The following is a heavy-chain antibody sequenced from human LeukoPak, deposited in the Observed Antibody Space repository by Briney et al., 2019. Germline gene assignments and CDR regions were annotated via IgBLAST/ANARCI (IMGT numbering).Heavy chain of an antibody. CDR1: GFTFSSYA. V-gene: IGHV3-23*01. CDR3: AKSQYQLPTSYYYYYMDV. D-gene: IGHD2-2*01. J-gene: IGHJ6*03. Sequence: GGSLRLSCAASGFTFSSYAMSWVRQAPGKGLEWVSAISGSGGSTYYADSVKGRFTISRDNSKNTLYLQMNSLRAEDTAIYYCAKSQYQLPTSYYYYYMDVWGKGTTVTVSS. CDR2: ISGSGGST.